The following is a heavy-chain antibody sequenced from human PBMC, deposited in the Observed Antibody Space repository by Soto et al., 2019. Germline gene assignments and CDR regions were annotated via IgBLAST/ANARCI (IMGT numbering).Heavy chain of an antibody. J-gene: IGHJ3*02. V-gene: IGHV4-39*01. D-gene: IGHD3-10*01. CDR3: ARLLLLLWFGERFDAFDI. CDR1: GGYISSSSYY. Sequence: PSETLSLTCTVSGGYISSSSYYWGWIRQPPGKGLEWIGSIYYSGSTYYNPSLKSRVTISVDTSKNQFSLKLSSVTAADTAVYYCARLLLLLWFGERFDAFDIWGQGTMVTVSS. CDR2: IYYSGST.